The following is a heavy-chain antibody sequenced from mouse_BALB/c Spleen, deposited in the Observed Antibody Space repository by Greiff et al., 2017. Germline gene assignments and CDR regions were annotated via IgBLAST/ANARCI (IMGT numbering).Heavy chain of an antibody. V-gene: IGHV1S81*02. J-gene: IGHJ2*01. Sequence: VQLQQSGAELVKPGASVKLSCKASGYTFTSYYMYWVKQRPGQGLEWIGEINPSNGGTNCNEKFKSKATLTVDKSSSTAYMQLSSLTSEDSAVYYCTRGAAYYYGSRHFDYWGQGTTLTVSS. CDR1: GYTFTSYY. CDR2: INPSNGGT. D-gene: IGHD1-1*01. CDR3: TRGAAYYYGSRHFDY.